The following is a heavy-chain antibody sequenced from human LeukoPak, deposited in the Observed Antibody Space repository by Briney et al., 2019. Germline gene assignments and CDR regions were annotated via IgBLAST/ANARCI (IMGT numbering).Heavy chain of an antibody. D-gene: IGHD4-17*01. CDR3: ARADGTTVDNWYFDL. Sequence: PSETLSLTCTVSGGSISSYYWNWIRQPPGEGLEWIGHIYYSGSSNYNPFLKSRVTISVDTSKKQFSLNLSSVTAADTAVYYCARADGTTVDNWYFDLWGRGTLVTVSS. CDR1: GGSISSYY. V-gene: IGHV4-59*01. J-gene: IGHJ2*01. CDR2: IYYSGSS.